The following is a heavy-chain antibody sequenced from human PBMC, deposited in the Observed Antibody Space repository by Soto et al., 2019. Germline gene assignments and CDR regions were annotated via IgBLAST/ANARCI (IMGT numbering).Heavy chain of an antibody. Sequence: QVQLQQWGAGLLKPSETLSLTCAVYGGSFSGYYWSWIRQPPGKGLEWIGEINHSGSTNYNPSLKSRDTISVDTSKNQFSLKLSSVTAADTAVYYCARSKRGPSLDYWGQGTLVTVSS. J-gene: IGHJ4*02. CDR3: ARSKRGPSLDY. CDR1: GGSFSGYY. CDR2: INHSGST. V-gene: IGHV4-34*01. D-gene: IGHD5-12*01.